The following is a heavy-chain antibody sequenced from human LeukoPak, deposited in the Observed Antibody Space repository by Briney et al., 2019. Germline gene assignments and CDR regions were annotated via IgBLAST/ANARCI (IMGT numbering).Heavy chain of an antibody. J-gene: IGHJ4*02. CDR2: IYHSGST. D-gene: IGHD1-14*01. CDR3: AAYRQPPEGGSY. Sequence: SETLSLTRTVPGGSISRGGYYWSWIRQPPGKGLEWIGYIYHSGSTYYNPSRKSRVTISVDRSKSQFSLKLSAVTAADAAVYYCAAYRQPPEGGSYWGQGTLVTVSS. CDR1: GGSISRGGYY. V-gene: IGHV4-30-2*01.